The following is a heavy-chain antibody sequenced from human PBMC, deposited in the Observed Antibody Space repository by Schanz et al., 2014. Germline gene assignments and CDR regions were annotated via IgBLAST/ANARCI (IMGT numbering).Heavy chain of an antibody. CDR3: ARDNYYGSGSCAY. D-gene: IGHD3-10*01. J-gene: IGHJ4*02. CDR1: GFTISSYS. V-gene: IGHV3-48*04. Sequence: EVQLVESGGGLVQPGGSLRLSCAASGFTISSYSMNWVRQAPGKGLEWVSYISGTTTYTNYADSVKGRFTISRDNAKNSMYLHMKSLRGEDTAVYYCARDNYYGSGSCAYWGQGTLVTVSS. CDR2: ISGTTTYT.